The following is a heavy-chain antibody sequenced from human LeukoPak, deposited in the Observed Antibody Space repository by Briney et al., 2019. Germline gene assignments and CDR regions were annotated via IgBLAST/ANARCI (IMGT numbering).Heavy chain of an antibody. Sequence: SETLFLTCTVPGGSISRGTYYSGWIRQPPGKGLERIGSIFYSGSTYYNPSFKGRVTISVDTSKNQFSLKLGSVTAADTAMYYCERDSEYRNWFDPWGQGTLVTVSS. CDR1: GGSISRGTYY. D-gene: IGHD2/OR15-2a*01. CDR3: ERDSEYRNWFDP. V-gene: IGHV4-39*07. CDR2: IFYSGST. J-gene: IGHJ5*02.